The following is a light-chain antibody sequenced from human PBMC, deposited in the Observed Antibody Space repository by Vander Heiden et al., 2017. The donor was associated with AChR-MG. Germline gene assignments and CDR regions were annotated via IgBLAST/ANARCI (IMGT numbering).Light chain of an antibody. CDR1: KLGDKF. V-gene: IGLV3-1*01. CDR2: QDN. J-gene: IGLJ2*01. CDR3: QTYDSVSVV. Sequence: SYELTQPPSVSVSPGQTATITCSGDKLGDKFTCWYQQRPGQSPVLVIYQDNKRPSGIPERFSASNSGNTATLTISGTQPLDEAYYYCQTYDSVSVVFGGGTRLTVL.